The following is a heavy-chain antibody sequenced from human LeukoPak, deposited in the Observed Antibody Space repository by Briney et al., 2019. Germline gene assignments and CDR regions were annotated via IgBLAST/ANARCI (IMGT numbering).Heavy chain of an antibody. J-gene: IGHJ4*02. CDR1: GYTFNNYA. D-gene: IGHD4-17*01. CDR3: ATLYGDATQDY. V-gene: IGHV1-18*01. Sequence: GASVKVSCKASGYTFNNYAISWVRQAPGQGLEWMGWISAYNGNTNYAQKLQGRVTMTTDTSTSTAYMELSSLRSEDTAVYYCATLYGDATQDYWGQGTLVTVSS. CDR2: ISAYNGNT.